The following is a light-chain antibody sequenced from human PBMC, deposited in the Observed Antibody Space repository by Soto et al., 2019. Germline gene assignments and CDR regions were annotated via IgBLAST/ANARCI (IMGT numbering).Light chain of an antibody. CDR2: EVS. V-gene: IGLV2-8*01. J-gene: IGLJ1*01. CDR1: SSDVGGYNY. CDR3: SSYAGSNNHV. Sequence: QSVLTQPPSASGSPGQSVTISCTGTSSDVGGYNYVSWYQQHPGKAPKLMIYEVSKRPSGVPDRFSGSKSGNPASLTVSGLQAEDEAYYYCSSYAGSNNHVFGTGPTVTVL.